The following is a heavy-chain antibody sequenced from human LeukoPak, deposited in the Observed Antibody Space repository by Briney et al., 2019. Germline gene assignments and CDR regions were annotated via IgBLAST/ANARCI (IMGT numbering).Heavy chain of an antibody. Sequence: SVKVSCKASGGTFISYAISWVRQAPGQGLEWMGGIIPIFGTANYAQKFQGRVTITADESTSTAYMELSSLRSEDTAVYYCARGDTIFGVVAWFDPWGQGTLVTVSS. CDR2: IIPIFGTA. D-gene: IGHD3-3*01. V-gene: IGHV1-69*13. CDR3: ARGDTIFGVVAWFDP. CDR1: GGTFISYA. J-gene: IGHJ5*02.